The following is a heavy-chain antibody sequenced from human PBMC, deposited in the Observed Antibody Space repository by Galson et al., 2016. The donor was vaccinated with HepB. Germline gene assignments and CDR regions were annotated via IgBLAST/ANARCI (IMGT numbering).Heavy chain of an antibody. Sequence: SLRLSCAASGFNFISYGMHWVRQAPGKGLEWVAVTWFDGNYKDYAESVKGRITVSRDNTQNTLSLQLDSLRAEDTAVYHCARSREYFGSGSYLDYWGQGPLVIVSS. CDR2: TWFDGNYK. J-gene: IGHJ4*02. V-gene: IGHV3-33*01. D-gene: IGHD3-10*01. CDR3: ARSREYFGSGSYLDY. CDR1: GFNFISYG.